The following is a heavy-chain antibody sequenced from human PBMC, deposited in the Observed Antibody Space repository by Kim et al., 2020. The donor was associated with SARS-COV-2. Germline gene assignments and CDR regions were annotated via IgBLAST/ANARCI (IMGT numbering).Heavy chain of an antibody. V-gene: IGHV1-24*01. CDR2: FDPEDGET. CDR1: GYTLTELS. Sequence: ASVKVSCKVSGYTLTELSMHWVRQAPGKGLEWMGGFDPEDGETIYAQKFQGRVTMTEDTSTDTAYMELSSLRSEDTAVYYCATASLSSSWSNAPQTDYYGMDVWGQGTTVTVSS. J-gene: IGHJ6*02. D-gene: IGHD6-13*01. CDR3: ATASLSSSWSNAPQTDYYGMDV.